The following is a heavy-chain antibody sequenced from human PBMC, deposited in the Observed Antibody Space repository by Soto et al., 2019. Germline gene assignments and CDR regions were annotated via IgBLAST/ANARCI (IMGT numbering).Heavy chain of an antibody. J-gene: IGHJ4*02. Sequence: SETMSLTCTVSGGSISSYYWSWIRQPPGKGLEWIGYIYYSGSTNYNPSLKSRVTISVDTSKNQFSLKLSSVTAADTAVYYCARLSGNSGYDLFDYWGQGTLVTVYS. CDR3: ARLSGNSGYDLFDY. CDR1: GGSISSYY. V-gene: IGHV4-59*08. CDR2: IYYSGST. D-gene: IGHD5-12*01.